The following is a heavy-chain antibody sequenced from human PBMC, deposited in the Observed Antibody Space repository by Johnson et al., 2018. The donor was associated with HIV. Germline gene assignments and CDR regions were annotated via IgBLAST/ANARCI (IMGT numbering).Heavy chain of an antibody. CDR1: GFTFSSYA. CDR3: ARGTYYYDSSATPKAFDI. Sequence: VQLVESGGGLVQPGGSLRLSCAASGFTFSSYAMSWVRQAPGKGLEWVSAISGSGGSTYYADSVKGRFPISSDNSKNTLYLQMNSLRAGDTAVYYCARGTYYYDSSATPKAFDIWGQGTMVTVSS. V-gene: IGHV3-23*04. J-gene: IGHJ3*02. CDR2: ISGSGGST. D-gene: IGHD3-22*01.